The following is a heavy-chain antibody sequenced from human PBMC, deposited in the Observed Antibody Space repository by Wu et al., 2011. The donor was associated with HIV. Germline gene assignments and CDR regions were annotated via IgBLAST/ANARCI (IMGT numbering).Heavy chain of an antibody. Sequence: QVQLVQSGAEVKKPGSAAKVSCKASGGTFNSYAISWVRQAPGQGLEWMGRIIPIFGTTNYAQKFQGRVTITADESTSTAYMELSSLRSEDTAVYYCAADYYASGSPKGGYFDYWGQGTLVTVSS. CDR2: IIPIFGTT. V-gene: IGHV1-69*18. CDR1: GGTFNSYA. D-gene: IGHD3-10*01. J-gene: IGHJ4*02. CDR3: AADYYASGSPKGGYFDY.